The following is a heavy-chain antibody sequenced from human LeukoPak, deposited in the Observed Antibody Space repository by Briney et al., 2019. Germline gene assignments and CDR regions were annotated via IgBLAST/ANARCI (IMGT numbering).Heavy chain of an antibody. J-gene: IGHJ4*02. CDR3: TTASYDGDTFDY. V-gene: IGHV3-15*01. D-gene: IGHD4-17*01. CDR1: GFTFSNAW. Sequence: GGSLRLSCAASGFTFSNAWMSWFRQAPGKGLEWVGRIKSKTDGGTTDYAAPVKGRFTISRDDSKNTLYLQMNSLKTEDTAVYYCTTASYDGDTFDYWGQGTLVTVSS. CDR2: IKSKTDGGTT.